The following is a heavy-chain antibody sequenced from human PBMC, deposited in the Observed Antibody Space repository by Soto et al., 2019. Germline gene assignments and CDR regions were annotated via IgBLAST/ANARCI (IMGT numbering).Heavy chain of an antibody. Sequence: SETLSLTCTVSGGSISSSSYYWGWIRQPPGKGLEWIGSIYYSGSTYYNSSLQSRVTISIDTSKNQFSLNLSSVTAADTAVYYCARDASDYYDSSGYYRDAFDIWGQGTMVTVSS. V-gene: IGHV4-39*07. CDR1: GGSISSSSYY. J-gene: IGHJ3*02. CDR3: ARDASDYYDSSGYYRDAFDI. D-gene: IGHD3-22*01. CDR2: IYYSGST.